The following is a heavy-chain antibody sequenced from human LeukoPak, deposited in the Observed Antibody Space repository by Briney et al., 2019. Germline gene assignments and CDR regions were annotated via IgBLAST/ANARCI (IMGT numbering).Heavy chain of an antibody. V-gene: IGHV3-48*03. Sequence: GGSLRLSCAASGFTFSSYEMNWVRQAPGKGLEWVSHISSSGSTIYYADSVKGRFTISRDNAKNSLYLQMNSLRAEDTAVYYCARDGDYGDYPDYWGQGTLVTVSS. CDR2: ISSSGSTI. CDR3: ARDGDYGDYPDY. J-gene: IGHJ4*02. D-gene: IGHD4-17*01. CDR1: GFTFSSYE.